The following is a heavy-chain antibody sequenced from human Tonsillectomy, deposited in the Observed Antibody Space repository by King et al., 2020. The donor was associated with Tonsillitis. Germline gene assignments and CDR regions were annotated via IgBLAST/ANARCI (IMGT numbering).Heavy chain of an antibody. V-gene: IGHV3-9*01. CDR3: VRDMSSGSYYGDFDL. Sequence: EVQLVESGGGLVQPGRSLRLSCAAPPFFFDDYAMHWVRHVPGKGLEWVSGISWNSGNIGYAESVRGLFTISRDNAKNLLYLQMNGLRAEDTALYYCVRDMSSGSYYGDFDLWGLGTMVIVSS. CDR1: PFFFDDYA. D-gene: IGHD1-26*01. CDR2: ISWNSGNI. J-gene: IGHJ3*01.